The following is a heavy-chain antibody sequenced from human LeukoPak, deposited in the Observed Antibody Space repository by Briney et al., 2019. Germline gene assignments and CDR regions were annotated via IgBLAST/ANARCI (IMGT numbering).Heavy chain of an antibody. J-gene: IGHJ4*02. Sequence: SSETLSLTCTVSGGSISNYYWAWVRQPPGKGLEWIGYIYYTGSTNYNPSLKSRVTISVDTSKNQFSLKLSSVTAADTAVYYCARDEDYFDYWGQGTLVTVSS. CDR3: ARDEDYFDY. V-gene: IGHV4-59*01. CDR2: IYYTGST. CDR1: GGSISNYY.